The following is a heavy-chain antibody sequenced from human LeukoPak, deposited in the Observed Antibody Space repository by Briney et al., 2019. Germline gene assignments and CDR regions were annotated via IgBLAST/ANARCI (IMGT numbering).Heavy chain of an antibody. CDR3: AFGTGSFDY. CDR2: ISGSGGST. V-gene: IGHV3-23*01. J-gene: IGHJ4*02. CDR1: GFTFSSYA. D-gene: IGHD1-1*01. Sequence: GGSLRLFCAASGFTFSSYAMSWVRQAPGKGLEWVSAISGSGGSTYYADSVKGRLTISRDNSKNTLYLQMNSLRAEDTAVYYCAFGTGSFDYWGQGTLVTVSS.